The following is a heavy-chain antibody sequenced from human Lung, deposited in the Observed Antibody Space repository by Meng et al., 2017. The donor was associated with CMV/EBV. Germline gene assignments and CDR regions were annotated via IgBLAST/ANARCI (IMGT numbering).Heavy chain of an antibody. CDR2: IYYSGST. CDR1: GGSISSGDYY. Sequence: QAQLQDAGPGLVKPSQTLSLTCTVSGGSISSGDYYWSWIRPPPGKGLEWIGYIYYSGSTYYNPSLKSRVTISVDTSKNQFSLKLSSVTAADTAVYYCARDRTTGRYFDYWGQGTLVTVSS. D-gene: IGHD4-11*01. J-gene: IGHJ4*02. CDR3: ARDRTTGRYFDY. V-gene: IGHV4-30-4*01.